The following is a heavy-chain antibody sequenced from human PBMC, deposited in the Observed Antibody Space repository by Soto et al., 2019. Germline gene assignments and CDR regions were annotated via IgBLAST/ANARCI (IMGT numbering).Heavy chain of an antibody. CDR3: AKDASMYSSSWYPFDY. Sequence: PGESLRLSCAASGFTLRTYAMSWVRQAPGKGLEWVSAISGSGGSTYYADSVKGRFTISRDNSKNTLYLQMNSLRAKDTAVYYCAKDASMYSSSWYPFDYWGQGTLVTVSS. CDR1: GFTLRTYA. J-gene: IGHJ4*02. D-gene: IGHD6-13*01. CDR2: ISGSGGST. V-gene: IGHV3-23*01.